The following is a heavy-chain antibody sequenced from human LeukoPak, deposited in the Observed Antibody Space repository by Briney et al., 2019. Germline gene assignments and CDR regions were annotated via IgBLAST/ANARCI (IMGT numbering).Heavy chain of an antibody. CDR1: GFTFSSYG. Sequence: GGSLRLSCAASGFTFSSYGMHWVRQAPGKGLEWVAVISYDGSNKYYADSVKGRFTISRDNSKNTLYLQMNSLRAEDTAVYYCAGRSGPYWYFDLWGRGTLVTLSS. CDR3: AGRSGPYWYFDL. V-gene: IGHV3-30*03. CDR2: ISYDGSNK. D-gene: IGHD6-19*01. J-gene: IGHJ2*01.